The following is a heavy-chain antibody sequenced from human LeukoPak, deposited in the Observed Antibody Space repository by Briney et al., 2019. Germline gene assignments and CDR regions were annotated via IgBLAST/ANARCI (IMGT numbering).Heavy chain of an antibody. CDR1: GFTFSSYS. Sequence: GGSLRLSCIVSGFTFSSYSMNWVRQAPGKGLEWVSYISGSGTTIYYADSVKGRFTLPRDNAKNSLYLQMNSLRDEDTAVYYCARDTNLVGAHFDYWGQGTLVTVSS. CDR3: ARDTNLVGAHFDY. D-gene: IGHD1-26*01. J-gene: IGHJ4*02. V-gene: IGHV3-48*02. CDR2: ISGSGTTI.